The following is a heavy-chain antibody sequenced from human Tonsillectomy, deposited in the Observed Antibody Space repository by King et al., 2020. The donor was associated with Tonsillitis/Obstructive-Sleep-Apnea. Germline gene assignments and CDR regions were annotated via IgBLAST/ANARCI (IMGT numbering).Heavy chain of an antibody. J-gene: IGHJ5*02. CDR1: GFTFSDYY. D-gene: IGHD3-9*01. V-gene: IGHV3-11*05. Sequence: VQLVESGGGLVKPGGSLRLSCAASGFTFSDYYMSWIRQAPGKGLEWVSYISSSRSYTNYADSVKCRFTISRDNAKNSLYLQMNSLRAEDTAVYYCARASTHYDILTGYLTYNWFDPWGQGTLVTVSS. CDR3: ARASTHYDILTGYLTYNWFDP. CDR2: ISSSRSYT.